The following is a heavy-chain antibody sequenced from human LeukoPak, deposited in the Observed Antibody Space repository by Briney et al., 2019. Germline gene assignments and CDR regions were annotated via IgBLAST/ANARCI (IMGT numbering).Heavy chain of an antibody. J-gene: IGHJ4*02. Sequence: GGSLRLSCAASGFTFSSDGMHWVRQAPGKGLEWVAFIRYDGSNKYYADSVKGRFTISRDNSKNTLYLQMNSLRAEDTAVYYCAKDRRVGATYFDYWGQGTLVTVSS. CDR1: GFTFSSDG. CDR3: AKDRRVGATYFDY. D-gene: IGHD1-26*01. CDR2: IRYDGSNK. V-gene: IGHV3-30*02.